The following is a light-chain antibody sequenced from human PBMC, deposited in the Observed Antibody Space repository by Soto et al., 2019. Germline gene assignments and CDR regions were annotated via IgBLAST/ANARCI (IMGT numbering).Light chain of an antibody. CDR3: QQYNNWPRT. CDR2: GAS. J-gene: IGKJ1*01. Sequence: EVVMTQSPATPSVSPGERVTLSCRASQSVGSNLAWYQQKPGQSPRLLIYGASTRATGIPARFSGSGSGTEFTLTISSLQSGDFAVFYCQQYNNWPRTFGQGTKVEI. CDR1: QSVGSN. V-gene: IGKV3-15*01.